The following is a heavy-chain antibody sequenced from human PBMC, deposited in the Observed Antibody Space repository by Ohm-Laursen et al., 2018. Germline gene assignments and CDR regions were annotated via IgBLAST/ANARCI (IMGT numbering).Heavy chain of an antibody. Sequence: VSSVKVSCKASGYTFTGYYMHWVRQAPGQGLEWMGWINPNSGGTNYAQKFQGRVTMTRDTSISTAYMELSRLRSDDTAVYYCCLALRNGDYDYWGQGTLVTVSS. J-gene: IGHJ4*02. CDR2: INPNSGGT. CDR1: GYTFTGYY. V-gene: IGHV1-2*02. D-gene: IGHD4-17*01. CDR3: CLALRNGDYDY.